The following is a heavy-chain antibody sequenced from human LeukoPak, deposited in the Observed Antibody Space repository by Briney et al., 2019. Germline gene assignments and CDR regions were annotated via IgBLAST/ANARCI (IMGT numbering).Heavy chain of an antibody. J-gene: IGHJ4*02. CDR3: ARASPPIYYYDSSALFGY. D-gene: IGHD3-22*01. Sequence: ASVKVSCKASGYTFTSCYMHWVRQAPGQGLEWMGIINPSGGSTSYAQKFQGRVTMTRDTSTSTVYMELSSLRSEDTAVYYCARASPPIYYYDSSALFGYWGQGTLVTVSS. CDR1: GYTFTSCY. V-gene: IGHV1-46*01. CDR2: INPSGGST.